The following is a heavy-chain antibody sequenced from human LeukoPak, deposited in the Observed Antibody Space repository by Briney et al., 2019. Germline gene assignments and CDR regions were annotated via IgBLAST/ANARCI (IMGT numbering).Heavy chain of an antibody. D-gene: IGHD3-22*01. Sequence: PARSLRLSCAASGFTFSSYAMHWVRQAPGQGLEWVAVISYDGSNKYYADAVKRRFTISRDNSKNTLYLQMNSLRAEDTGVYYCAREGAGDYCDSSGAPDYWGQGTLVTVSS. CDR1: GFTFSSYA. CDR3: AREGAGDYCDSSGAPDY. J-gene: IGHJ4*02. CDR2: ISYDGSNK. V-gene: IGHV3-30-3*01.